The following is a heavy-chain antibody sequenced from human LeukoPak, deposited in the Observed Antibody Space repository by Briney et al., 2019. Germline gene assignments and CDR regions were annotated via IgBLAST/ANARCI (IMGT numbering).Heavy chain of an antibody. CDR1: GFTFSSDW. CDR3: AKDRGSSSSAYGMDV. CDR2: INRDGRST. Sequence: GGSLRLSCAASGFTFSSDWMHWVRQAPGKGLVWVSRINRDGRSTTYADSVKGRFTISRDNAKNTLYLQMNSLRAEDTAVYYCAKDRGSSSSAYGMDVWGQGTTVTVSS. J-gene: IGHJ6*02. V-gene: IGHV3-74*01. D-gene: IGHD6-13*01.